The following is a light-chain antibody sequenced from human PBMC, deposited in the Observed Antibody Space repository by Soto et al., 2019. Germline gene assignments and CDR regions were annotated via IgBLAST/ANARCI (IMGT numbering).Light chain of an antibody. Sequence: QSVLTQPPSASGSPGQSVTISCTGTSSDVGGYNYVSWYQQHPGKAPKLMIYEVSKRPSGVPARFSGSKSGNTASLTVSGLQAEDEADYYCSSYAGSSVVFGGGTKLTVL. CDR2: EVS. CDR3: SSYAGSSVV. V-gene: IGLV2-8*01. J-gene: IGLJ2*01. CDR1: SSDVGGYNY.